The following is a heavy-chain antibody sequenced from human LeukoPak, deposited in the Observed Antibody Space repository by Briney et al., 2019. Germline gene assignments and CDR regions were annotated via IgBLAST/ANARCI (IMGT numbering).Heavy chain of an antibody. Sequence: SETLSLTCTVSGGAISSGGYYWSWIRQHPEKGPEWIGHMFYSGGTYYNPSLKSRVSMSVDTSQNHFSLKLTSVTAADTAVYYCARGDPLRYWGQGTLVTVSS. CDR3: ARGDPLRY. CDR2: MFYSGGT. CDR1: GGAISSGGYY. D-gene: IGHD3-16*02. J-gene: IGHJ4*02. V-gene: IGHV4-31*03.